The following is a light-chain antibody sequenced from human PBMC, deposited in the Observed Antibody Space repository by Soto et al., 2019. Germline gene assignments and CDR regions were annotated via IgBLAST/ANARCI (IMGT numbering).Light chain of an antibody. CDR2: GAS. V-gene: IGKV3-20*01. CDR3: QQYDSSPWT. Sequence: EIVLTQSPGTLSLSPGERATLSCRASQSVSSSYLAWYQQKPGQAPQLLTYGASSRATGIPDRFSGSGAGTDFTLTISRLEPEDSAVYYCQQYDSSPWTFGQGTKVEIK. J-gene: IGKJ1*01. CDR1: QSVSSSY.